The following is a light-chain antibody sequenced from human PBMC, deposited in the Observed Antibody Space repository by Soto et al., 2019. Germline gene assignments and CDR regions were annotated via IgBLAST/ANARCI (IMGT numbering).Light chain of an antibody. CDR1: SSDVGGYNY. J-gene: IGLJ1*01. CDR3: SSYTSSSTLV. CDR2: EVS. Sequence: QSALTQPASVSGSPGQSITISCTGTSSDVGGYNYVSWYQQHPGKAPKLMIYEVSNRPSGVSNRFSGSKSGKTASLTISGLQAEDEADYYCSSYTSSSTLVFGTGTQLTVL. V-gene: IGLV2-14*01.